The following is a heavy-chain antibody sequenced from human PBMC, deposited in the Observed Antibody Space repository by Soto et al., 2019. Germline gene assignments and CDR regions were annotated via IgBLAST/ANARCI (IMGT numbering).Heavy chain of an antibody. J-gene: IGHJ5*02. CDR2: ISAYNGNT. V-gene: IGHV1-18*01. CDR1: GYTFTSYG. CDR3: ARTPRDNCFDP. Sequence: ASVKVSCKASGYTFTSYGISWVRQAPGQGLEWMGWISAYNGNTNYAQKLQGRVTMTTDTSTSTAYMELKSLRSDDTAVYSGARTPRDNCFDPWGKGTLVTVSS.